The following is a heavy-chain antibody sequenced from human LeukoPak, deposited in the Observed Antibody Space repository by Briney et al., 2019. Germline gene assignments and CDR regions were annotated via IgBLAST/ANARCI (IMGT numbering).Heavy chain of an antibody. CDR2: VFYSGST. CDR1: GASISSSSYS. J-gene: IGHJ4*02. D-gene: IGHD3-16*01. Sequence: SEALSLTCTVSGASISSSSYSWGWIRQPPGKGLEWIGSVFYSGSTYYSPSLESRVTISADTSKNQFSLKVSSVTAADTAVYYCARVCLEGCSYFDYWGQGTLVTVSS. V-gene: IGHV4-39*07. CDR3: ARVCLEGCSYFDY.